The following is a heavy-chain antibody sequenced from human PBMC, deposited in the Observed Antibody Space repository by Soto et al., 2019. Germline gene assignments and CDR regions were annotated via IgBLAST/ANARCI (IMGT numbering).Heavy chain of an antibody. V-gene: IGHV1-18*01. CDR1: GCTFTRYG. Sequence: ASVKVSCKACGCTFTRYGISWVRQAPGQGLEWMGWISAYNGNTNYAQKLQGRVTMTTDTSTSTAYMELRSLRSDDTAVYYCARDAPVAAVPRDFDYWGQGTLVTVSS. CDR3: ARDAPVAAVPRDFDY. D-gene: IGHD6-13*01. CDR2: ISAYNGNT. J-gene: IGHJ4*02.